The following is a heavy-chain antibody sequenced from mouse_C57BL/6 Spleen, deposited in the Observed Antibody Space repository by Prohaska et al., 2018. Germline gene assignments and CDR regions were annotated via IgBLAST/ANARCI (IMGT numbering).Heavy chain of an antibody. CDR2: IRLKSDNYAT. Sequence: EVKLEESGGGLVQPGGSMKLSCVASGFTFSTYWMNWVRQSPEKGLECVAQIRLKSDNYATDYAESVKGRFTISRDDAKSSVYLQMNNLRAEDTGIYYCTADPNAYWGQGTLVTVSA. CDR1: GFTFSTYW. J-gene: IGHJ3*01. V-gene: IGHV6-3*01. CDR3: TADPNAY.